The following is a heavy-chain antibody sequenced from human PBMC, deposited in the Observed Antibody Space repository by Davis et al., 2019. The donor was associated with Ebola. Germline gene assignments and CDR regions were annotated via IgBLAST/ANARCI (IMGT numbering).Heavy chain of an antibody. D-gene: IGHD2/OR15-2a*01. V-gene: IGHV3-7*01. CDR3: ARDKGFNTFDY. CDR2: IKEDGS. CDR1: GFTFSKSW. J-gene: IGHJ4*02. Sequence: GESLKISCAASGFTFSKSWMVWVRQAPGKGLEWLASIKEDGSDLDSVRGRFTISKDNDLQMNGLRDEDTAVYYCARDKGFNTFDYWGQGTLVTVSS.